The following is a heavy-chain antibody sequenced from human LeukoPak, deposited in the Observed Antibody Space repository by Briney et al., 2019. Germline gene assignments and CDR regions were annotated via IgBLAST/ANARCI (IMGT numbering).Heavy chain of an antibody. CDR3: ARDVGEYCSSTSCYASDY. Sequence: ASVKVSCKASGYTFTGFYMHWVRQAPGQGLEWIGWINPNSGGTNYAQKFQGRVTMTRDTSISTFYMELSRLRSDDTALYYCARDVGEYCSSTSCYASDYWGQGTLVTVSS. CDR1: GYTFTGFY. CDR2: INPNSGGT. V-gene: IGHV1-2*02. J-gene: IGHJ4*02. D-gene: IGHD2-2*01.